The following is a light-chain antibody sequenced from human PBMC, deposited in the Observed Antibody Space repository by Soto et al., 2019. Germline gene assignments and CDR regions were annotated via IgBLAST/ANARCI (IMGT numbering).Light chain of an antibody. Sequence: LSWPFSQTIKTFYFGWYQQKPGQSPRLLIYGVYSRATGTPDRFSCSGSGTHFTQTFGIVEPEDPAVYYFQFYGSSLITFGQGTKVDIK. CDR3: QFYGSSLIT. CDR1: QTIKTFY. J-gene: IGKJ1*01. V-gene: IGKV3-20*01. CDR2: GVY.